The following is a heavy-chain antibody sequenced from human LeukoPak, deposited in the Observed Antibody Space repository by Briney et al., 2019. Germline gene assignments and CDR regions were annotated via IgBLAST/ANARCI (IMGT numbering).Heavy chain of an antibody. CDR1: GYTFTSYA. D-gene: IGHD6-13*01. CDR2: ISTYNGNT. V-gene: IGHV1-18*01. Sequence: ASVKVSCKASGYTFTSYAISWVRQAPGQGLEWMGWISTYNGNTNSAQKLQGRVTMTTDTSTSTAYMELRSLRSDDTAVYYCARVVAAGLNHFDCWGQGTLVTVSS. J-gene: IGHJ4*02. CDR3: ARVVAAGLNHFDC.